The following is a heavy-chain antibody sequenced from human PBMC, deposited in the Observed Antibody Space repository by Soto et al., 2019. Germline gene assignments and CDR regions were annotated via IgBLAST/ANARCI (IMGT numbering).Heavy chain of an antibody. CDR3: AKGLMGSFDP. J-gene: IGHJ5*02. D-gene: IGHD6-19*01. Sequence: EVQLVESGGGLVQPGGSLRLSGAASGFTFSSYSMNWVRQASGKGLEWVSYISGSSSTIYYADSVKGRFTISRDNAKNSLYLQMNSLRDEDTAVYYCAKGLMGSFDPWGQGTLVTVSS. V-gene: IGHV3-48*02. CDR2: ISGSSSTI. CDR1: GFTFSSYS.